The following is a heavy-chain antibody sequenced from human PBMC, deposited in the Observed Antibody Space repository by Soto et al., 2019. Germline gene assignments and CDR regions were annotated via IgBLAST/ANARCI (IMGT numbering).Heavy chain of an antibody. CDR2: INHSGST. Sequence: SETLSLTCAVYGGSFSGYYWSWIRQPPGKGLEWIGEINHSGSTNYNPSLKSRVTISVDTSKNQFSLKLSSVTAADTAVYYCARSSSGWYQERGYFDYWGQGTLVTVSS. CDR3: ARSSSGWYQERGYFDY. V-gene: IGHV4-34*01. J-gene: IGHJ4*02. D-gene: IGHD6-19*01. CDR1: GGSFSGYY.